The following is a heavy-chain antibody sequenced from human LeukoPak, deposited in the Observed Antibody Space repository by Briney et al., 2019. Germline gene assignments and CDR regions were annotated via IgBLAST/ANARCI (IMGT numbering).Heavy chain of an antibody. CDR1: GGSISSYY. J-gene: IGHJ5*02. V-gene: IGHV4-4*07. Sequence: PSETLSLTCTVSGGSISSYYWSWIRQSAGKGLEWIGRIYTSGSTNYNPSLKSRVTMSVDTSKNQFSLKLSSVTAADTAVYYCAREVGRITIFGVAVNWFDPWGQGTLVTVSS. D-gene: IGHD3-3*01. CDR3: AREVGRITIFGVAVNWFDP. CDR2: IYTSGST.